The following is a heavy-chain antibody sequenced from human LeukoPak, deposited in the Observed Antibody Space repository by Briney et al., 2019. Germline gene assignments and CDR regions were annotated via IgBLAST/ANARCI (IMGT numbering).Heavy chain of an antibody. J-gene: IGHJ3*02. CDR3: ARSGFCTSSSCYRESDGFDI. CDR2: ISPDTDDT. CDR1: GYIFYTYG. D-gene: IGHD2-8*01. Sequence: ASVKVSCKASGYIFYTYGISWVRQTPGQGLEWMAWISPDTDDTKYAQKLEGRVALTTDTTTSTAYLEPRNLRSGDTAVYYCARSGFCTSSSCYRESDGFDIWGQGTKVTVSS. V-gene: IGHV1-18*01.